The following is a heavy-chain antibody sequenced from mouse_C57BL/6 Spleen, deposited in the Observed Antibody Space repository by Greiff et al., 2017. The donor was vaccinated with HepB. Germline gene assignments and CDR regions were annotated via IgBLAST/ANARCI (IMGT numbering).Heavy chain of an antibody. CDR3: ARQGGYDYDGNWYFDV. Sequence: VQLKQPGAELVRPGSSVKLSCKASGYTFTSYWMHWVKQRPIQGLEWIGNIDPSDSETHYNQKFKDKATLTVDKSSSTAYMQLSSLTSEDSAVYYCARQGGYDYDGNWYFDVWGTGTTVTVSS. V-gene: IGHV1-52*01. CDR2: IDPSDSET. D-gene: IGHD2-4*01. CDR1: GYTFTSYW. J-gene: IGHJ1*03.